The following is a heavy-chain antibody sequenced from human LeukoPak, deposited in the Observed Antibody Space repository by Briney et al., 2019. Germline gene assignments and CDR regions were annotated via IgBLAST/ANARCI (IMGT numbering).Heavy chain of an antibody. D-gene: IGHD4/OR15-4a*01. CDR3: AKATMDTTYFDS. CDR2: ISGSGSTI. J-gene: IGHJ4*02. V-gene: IGHV3-23*01. Sequence: PGGSLRLSCAASGFSFNNFAMIWVRQAPGKGLEWVSAISGSGSTIFYADSVKGRFTVSRDNSENTLFLQMNSLRAEDTALYYCAKATMDTTYFDSWGQGTLVTVSS. CDR1: GFSFNNFA.